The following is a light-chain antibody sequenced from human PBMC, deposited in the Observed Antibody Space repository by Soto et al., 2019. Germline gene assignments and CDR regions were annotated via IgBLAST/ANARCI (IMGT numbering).Light chain of an antibody. CDR3: QHYDNWPRT. CDR1: QSVSSSY. Sequence: EIVLTQSPGTLSLSPGERATLSCRASQSVSSSYLAWYQQKPGQAPRLLIYDTSARATGVPARFSGSWSGTDFTLTISSLQSEDFAVYYCQHYDNWPRTFGQGTKVDIK. CDR2: DTS. V-gene: IGKV3-15*01. J-gene: IGKJ1*01.